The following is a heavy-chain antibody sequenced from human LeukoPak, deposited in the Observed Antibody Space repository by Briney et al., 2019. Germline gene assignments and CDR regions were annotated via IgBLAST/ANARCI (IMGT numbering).Heavy chain of an antibody. D-gene: IGHD3-16*01. CDR3: AGDRGSEYDS. J-gene: IGHJ4*02. V-gene: IGHV4-4*09. CDR1: GDSITSYY. Sequence: SETLSLTCTVSGDSITSYYWSWIRQPPGKGLEWIGCVYTSGSTNYNPSLKSRVAISIDTSKNQFSLKVSSVTAADTAVYYCAGDRGSEYDSWGQGTLVTVSS. CDR2: VYTSGST.